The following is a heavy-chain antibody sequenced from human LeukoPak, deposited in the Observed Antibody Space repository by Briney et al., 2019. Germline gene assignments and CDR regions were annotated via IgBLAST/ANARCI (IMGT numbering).Heavy chain of an antibody. J-gene: IGHJ3*02. CDR1: GYTFTGYY. Sequence: GASVKVSCKASGYTFTGYYMHWVRQAPGQGLEWMGWINPNSGGTNYAQKFQGWVTMTRDTSISTAYTELSRLRSDDTAVYYCARVGYSYDDAFDIWGQGTMVTVSS. CDR3: ARVGYSYDDAFDI. V-gene: IGHV1-2*04. D-gene: IGHD5-18*01. CDR2: INPNSGGT.